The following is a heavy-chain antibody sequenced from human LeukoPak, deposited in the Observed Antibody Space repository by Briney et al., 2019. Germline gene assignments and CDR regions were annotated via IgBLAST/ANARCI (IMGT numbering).Heavy chain of an antibody. CDR3: AKDFPNDDYGDLPAT. Sequence: PSETLSPTCAVYGGSFSGYYWSWVRQAPGKGLEWVSAISGSGGSTYYADSVKGRFTISRDNSKNTLYLQMNSLRAEDTAVYYCAKDFPNDDYGDLPATWGQGTLVTVSS. D-gene: IGHD4-17*01. V-gene: IGHV3-23*01. CDR1: GGSFSGYY. J-gene: IGHJ4*02. CDR2: ISGSGGST.